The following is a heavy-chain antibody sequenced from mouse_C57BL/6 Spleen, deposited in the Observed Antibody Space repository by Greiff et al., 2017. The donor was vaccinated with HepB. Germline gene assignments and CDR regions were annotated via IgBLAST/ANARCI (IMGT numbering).Heavy chain of an antibody. J-gene: IGHJ2*01. CDR2: INPNNGGT. Sequence: EVQLQQSGPELVKPGASVKISCKASGYTFTDYYMNWVKQSHGKSLEWIGDINPNNGGTSYNQKFKGKATLTVDKSSSTAYMELPSLTSEDSAVYYCASHIYYYGSSPFDDWGQGTTLTVSS. CDR1: GYTFTDYY. V-gene: IGHV1-26*01. CDR3: ASHIYYYGSSPFDD. D-gene: IGHD1-1*01.